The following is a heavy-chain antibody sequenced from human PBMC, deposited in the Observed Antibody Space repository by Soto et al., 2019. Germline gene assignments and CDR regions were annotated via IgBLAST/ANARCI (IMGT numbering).Heavy chain of an antibody. Sequence: QAQLVESGGGVVQPGRSLRLSCAASGFAFSSYGMHWVRQAPGTGLEWVAVISYDGSLQHYADSVKGRFTMSRDNSKNMVLLQMSSLRAEDTAVYYCVSDRGYGHASVPYSWGQGTLVSVSS. V-gene: IGHV3-30*03. CDR1: GFAFSSYG. J-gene: IGHJ4*02. D-gene: IGHD5-18*01. CDR3: VSDRGYGHASVPYS. CDR2: ISYDGSLQ.